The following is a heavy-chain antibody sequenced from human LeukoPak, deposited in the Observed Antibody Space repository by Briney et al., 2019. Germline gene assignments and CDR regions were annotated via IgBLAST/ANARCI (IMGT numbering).Heavy chain of an antibody. D-gene: IGHD2-15*01. CDR3: ARYQGVVVGNGWFDP. CDR1: GGSISGSPYY. Sequence: SETLSLTCTVSGGSISGSPYYWGWIRQPPGKGLEWLGSIYYSGSPYYTPSLKSRVTISVDTSKNHFSLKLSSVTAADTAVYYCARYQGVVVGNGWFDPWGQGTLVTVSS. CDR2: IYYSGSP. V-gene: IGHV4-39*02. J-gene: IGHJ5*02.